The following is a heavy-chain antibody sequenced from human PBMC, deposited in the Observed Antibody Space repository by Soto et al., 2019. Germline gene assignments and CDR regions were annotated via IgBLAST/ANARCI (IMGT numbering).Heavy chain of an antibody. CDR2: IGGVSET. CDR3: AKDAVPGNGEWDWLDS. V-gene: IGHV3-23*01. CDR1: GYKFNIHG. D-gene: IGHD6-19*01. J-gene: IGHJ5*01. Sequence: DVKLLESGGGSVQPGGSLRLSCATSGYKFNIHGMTWVHQAPGKGLEWVSSIGGVSETYYADSVKGRFTISRDDSKATLYLQMNSLRVEDTAIYYCAKDAVPGNGEWDWLDSWGQGTLVTVFS.